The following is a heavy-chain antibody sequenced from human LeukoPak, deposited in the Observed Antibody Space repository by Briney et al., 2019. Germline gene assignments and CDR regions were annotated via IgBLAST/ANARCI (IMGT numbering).Heavy chain of an antibody. J-gene: IGHJ3*02. CDR2: FDPEDGET. CDR3: ARGGFDYGDFRIAFDI. CDR1: GYTLTELS. D-gene: IGHD4-17*01. Sequence: ASVKVSCKVSGYTLTELSMHWVRQAPGKGLEWMGGFDPEDGETIYAQKFQGRVTTTEDTSTDTAYMELSSLRSEDTAVYYCARGGFDYGDFRIAFDIWGQGTMVTVSS. V-gene: IGHV1-24*01.